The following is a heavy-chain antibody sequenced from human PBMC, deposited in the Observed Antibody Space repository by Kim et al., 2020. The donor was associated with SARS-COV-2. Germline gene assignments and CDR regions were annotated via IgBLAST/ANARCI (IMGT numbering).Heavy chain of an antibody. CDR1: GFTFSSYG. V-gene: IGHV3-30*18. Sequence: GGSLRLSCAASGFTFSSYGMHWVRQAPGKGLEWVAVISYDGSNKYYADSVKGRFTISRDNSKNTLYLQMNSLRAEDTAVYYCAKESGSWCYYAWTYYYYGMDVWGQGPTVTVSS. CDR2: ISYDGSNK. J-gene: IGHJ6*02. D-gene: IGHD3-10*01. CDR3: AKESGSWCYYAWTYYYYGMDV.